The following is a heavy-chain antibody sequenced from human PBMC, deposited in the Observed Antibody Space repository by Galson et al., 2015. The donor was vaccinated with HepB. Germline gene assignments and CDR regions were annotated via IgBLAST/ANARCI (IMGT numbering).Heavy chain of an antibody. CDR3: ARDLTAGANWFDP. CDR2: T. V-gene: IGHV1-18*01. D-gene: IGHD3-10*01. J-gene: IGHJ5*02. Sequence: TSYAQKVQGRVTMTTDTSTTTAYMELRSLRSDDTAIYYCARDLTAGANWFDPWGQGTLVTVSS.